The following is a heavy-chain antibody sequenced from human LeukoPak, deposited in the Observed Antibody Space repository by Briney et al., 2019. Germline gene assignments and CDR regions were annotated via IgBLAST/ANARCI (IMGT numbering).Heavy chain of an antibody. CDR1: GGSISSYY. CDR2: IYYSGST. V-gene: IGHV4-59*01. Sequence: PSETLSLTCTVSGGSISSYYWSWIRQPPGKGLEWIGYIYYSGSTNYNPSLKSRVTISVDTSKNQFSLKLSSVTAADTAVYYCARVRKTIRLSGGGYYLDYWGQGTLVPVSS. CDR3: ARVRKTIRLSGGGYYLDY. J-gene: IGHJ4*02. D-gene: IGHD3-10*02.